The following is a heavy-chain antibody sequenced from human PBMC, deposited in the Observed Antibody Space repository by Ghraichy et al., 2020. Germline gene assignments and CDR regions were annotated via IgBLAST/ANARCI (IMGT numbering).Heavy chain of an antibody. Sequence: GGSLRLSCAASGFTFSTYAMTWVRQTPGKGLEWVSGIGFSGGNTYYADSVKGRFTISRDNSKNTLYLQMNSLRAEDTAVYHGAKMGTATNPGWFRGVTDYWGQGTLVTVSS. V-gene: IGHV3-23*01. CDR2: IGFSGGNT. D-gene: IGHD3-10*01. CDR3: AKMGTATNPGWFRGVTDY. CDR1: GFTFSTYA. J-gene: IGHJ4*02.